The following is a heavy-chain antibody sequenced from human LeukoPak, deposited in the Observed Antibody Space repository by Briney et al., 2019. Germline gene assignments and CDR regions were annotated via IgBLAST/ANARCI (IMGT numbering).Heavy chain of an antibody. CDR1: GGSISSGSYY. J-gene: IGHJ4*02. V-gene: IGHV4-61*02. Sequence: SETLSLTCTVSGGSISSGSYYWSWIRQPAGKGLEWIGRIYTSGSTNYNPSLKSRVTISVDTSKNQFSLKLSSVTAADTAVYYCARGSLRDGYRLVDYWGQGTLVTVSS. D-gene: IGHD5-24*01. CDR3: ARGSLRDGYRLVDY. CDR2: IYTSGST.